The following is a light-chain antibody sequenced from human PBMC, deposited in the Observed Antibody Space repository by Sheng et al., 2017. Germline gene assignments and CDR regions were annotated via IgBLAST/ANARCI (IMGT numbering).Light chain of an antibody. CDR3: QQRRTWPLT. V-gene: IGKV3-15*01. Sequence: EIVMTQSPATLSVSPGERATLSCRASQSVSSNLAWYQQKPGQVPRLLIHGASTRATGIAARFSGSGSGTDFTLTISSLQSEDFAVYYCQQRRTWPLTFGGGTKVEI. CDR1: QSVSSN. J-gene: IGKJ4*01. CDR2: GAS.